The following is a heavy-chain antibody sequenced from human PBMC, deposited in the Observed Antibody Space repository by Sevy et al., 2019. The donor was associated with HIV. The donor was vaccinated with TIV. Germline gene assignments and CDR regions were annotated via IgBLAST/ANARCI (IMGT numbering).Heavy chain of an antibody. J-gene: IGHJ4*02. CDR1: GYSFTSRG. D-gene: IGHD3-10*01. CDR2: ISAYNGNT. V-gene: IGHV1-18*01. CDR3: ARAGALWFGESDY. Sequence: ASVKVSCKASGYSFTSRGIDWVRQAPGQGLGWLGWISAYNGNTKYGQRLQDRVTMTTDTSASTAYMELRSLRSDDTAVYYCARAGALWFGESDYWGQGTLVTVSS.